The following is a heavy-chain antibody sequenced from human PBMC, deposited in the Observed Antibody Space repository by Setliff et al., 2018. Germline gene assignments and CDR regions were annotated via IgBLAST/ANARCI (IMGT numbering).Heavy chain of an antibody. V-gene: IGHV4-4*08. J-gene: IGHJ4*02. Sequence: PSETLSLTCSVSGASISSYYWSWIRQPPGKGLEWIGYIYTSGTTKYNPSLKSRVTISIDTSKSQFSLNLSSVTAADTAVYYCARIAYGSGSYYFDYWGRGTLVTVSS. CDR2: IYTSGTT. D-gene: IGHD3-10*01. CDR1: GASISSYY. CDR3: ARIAYGSGSYYFDY.